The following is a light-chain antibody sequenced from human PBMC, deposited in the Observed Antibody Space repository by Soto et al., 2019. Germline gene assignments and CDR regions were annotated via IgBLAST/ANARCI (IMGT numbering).Light chain of an antibody. V-gene: IGLV2-8*01. J-gene: IGLJ2*01. CDR2: EVS. CDR1: SSDVGGYNY. CDR3: SSYAGSNNVV. Sequence: QSALTQPPSASGSPGQSVTISCTGTSSDVGGYNYVSWYQQHPGKAPKLMIYEVSKRPSGVPDRFSGSKSGNTASPTVAGLEAEDEADYCCSSYAGSNNVVFGGGTKLTVL.